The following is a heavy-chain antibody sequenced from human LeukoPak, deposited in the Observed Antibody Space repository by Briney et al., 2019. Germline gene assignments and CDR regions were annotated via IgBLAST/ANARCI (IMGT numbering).Heavy chain of an antibody. CDR3: ARGALWIQLWLDDAFDI. D-gene: IGHD5-18*01. CDR1: GFTFSDYY. CDR2: ISSSGSTI. Sequence: GGSLRLSCAASGFTFSDYYMSWIRQAPGKGLEWVSYISSSGSTIYYADSVKGRFTISRDNAKNSLYLQMNSLRAEDTAVYYCARGALWIQLWLDDAFDIWGQGTMVTVSS. V-gene: IGHV3-11*04. J-gene: IGHJ3*02.